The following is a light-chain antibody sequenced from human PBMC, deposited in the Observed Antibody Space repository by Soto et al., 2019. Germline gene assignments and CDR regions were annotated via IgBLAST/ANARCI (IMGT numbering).Light chain of an antibody. CDR2: AAS. CDR3: QQLNSYPP. J-gene: IGKJ4*01. CDR1: QGISSY. V-gene: IGKV1-9*01. Sequence: IQLTHSPSSLSASVGDRVTITCRASQGISSYLAWYQQKPGKAPKLLIYAASTLQSGVPSRFSGSGSGTDFNLTISSLQPEDFATYYCQQLNSYPPFGGGTKVDIK.